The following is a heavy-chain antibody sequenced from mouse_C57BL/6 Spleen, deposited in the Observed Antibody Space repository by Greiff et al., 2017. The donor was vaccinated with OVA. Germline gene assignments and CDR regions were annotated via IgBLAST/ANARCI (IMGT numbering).Heavy chain of an antibody. Sequence: VMLVESGAELARPGASVKLSCKASGYTFTSYGISWVKQRTGQGLEWIGEIYPRSGNTYYNEKFKGKATLTADKSSSTAYMELRSLTSEDSAVYFCARYGTEYYFDYWGQGTTLTVSS. V-gene: IGHV1-81*01. J-gene: IGHJ2*01. CDR1: GYTFTSYG. CDR2: IYPRSGNT. D-gene: IGHD3-3*01. CDR3: ARYGTEYYFDY.